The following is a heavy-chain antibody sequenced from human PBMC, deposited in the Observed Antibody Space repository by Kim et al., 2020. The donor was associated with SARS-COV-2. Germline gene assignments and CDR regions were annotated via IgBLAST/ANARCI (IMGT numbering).Heavy chain of an antibody. D-gene: IGHD3-22*01. V-gene: IGHV3-30*02. J-gene: IGHJ1*01. Sequence: SVKGRFTISRDNSKNTLYLQMNSLRAEDTAVYYCAKDLRKYYDSSPNFQHWGQGTLVTVSS. CDR3: AKDLRKYYDSSPNFQH.